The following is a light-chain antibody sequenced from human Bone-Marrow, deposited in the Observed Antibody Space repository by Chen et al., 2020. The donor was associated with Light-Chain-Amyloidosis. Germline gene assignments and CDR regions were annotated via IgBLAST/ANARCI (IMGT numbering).Light chain of an antibody. V-gene: IGKV1-6*01. J-gene: IGKJ1*01. CDR2: AAS. CDR1: QGIRTD. CDR3: LEDNDYPQT. Sequence: IQMTQSPSSLSASIGDSVTITFRASQGIRTDLGWYQQKPGTAPKLLIYAASRVQSGVPTRFSGSGSGTDFTLTISSLQPEDFATYDWLEDNDYPQTFGQGTKVEVK.